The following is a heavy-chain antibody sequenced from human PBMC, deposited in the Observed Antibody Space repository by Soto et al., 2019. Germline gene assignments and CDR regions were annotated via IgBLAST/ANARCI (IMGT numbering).Heavy chain of an antibody. Sequence: GASVKVSCKASGFTFTSSAVQWVRQARGQRLEWIGWIVVGSGNTNYAQKFQEGVTITRDMSTSTAYMELSSLRSEDTAVYYCAAAPGYFDWLSDNWFDPWGQGTLVTVSS. CDR2: IVVGSGNT. CDR1: GFTFTSSA. V-gene: IGHV1-58*01. CDR3: AAAPGYFDWLSDNWFDP. J-gene: IGHJ5*02. D-gene: IGHD3-9*01.